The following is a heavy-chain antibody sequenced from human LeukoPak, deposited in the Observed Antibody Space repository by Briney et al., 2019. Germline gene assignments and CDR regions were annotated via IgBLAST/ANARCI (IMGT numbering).Heavy chain of an antibody. Sequence: PSETLSLTCAVSGVSLTGYYWGWIRQSPGKGLEWIGEINHRGSTNYNPSLKSRVTISVDTSKKQFSLNLSSVTAADTAVYYCARRGRYCTGANCYTGYFQHWGQGTLVTVSS. CDR3: ARRGRYCTGANCYTGYFQH. CDR1: GVSLTGYY. CDR2: INHRGST. D-gene: IGHD2-2*02. V-gene: IGHV4-34*01. J-gene: IGHJ1*01.